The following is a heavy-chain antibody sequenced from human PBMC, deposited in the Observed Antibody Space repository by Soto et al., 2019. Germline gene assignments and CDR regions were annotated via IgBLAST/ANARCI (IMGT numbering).Heavy chain of an antibody. V-gene: IGHV3-48*04. CDR1: GFTFSSYS. J-gene: IGHJ3*02. CDR3: ARDPEVGGGVLYAFDI. Sequence: PGGSLRLSCAASGFTFSSYSMSWIRQAPGKGLEWVSYISSSGSTIYYADSVKGRFTISRDNAKNSLYLQMNSLRAEDTAVYYCARDPEVGGGVLYAFDIWGQGTMVTVSS. D-gene: IGHD1-26*01. CDR2: ISSSGSTI.